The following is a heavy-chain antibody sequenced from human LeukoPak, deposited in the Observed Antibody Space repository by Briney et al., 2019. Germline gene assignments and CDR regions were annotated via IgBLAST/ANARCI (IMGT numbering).Heavy chain of an antibody. CDR2: IYSGGNT. CDR3: ARSGSHYYDSSGYYS. Sequence: GGSLRLSCAASGFNVSSSYMSWVRQAPGKGLEWVSFIYSGGNTYYADSVKGRFTISRDNSKNTLYLQMNSLRAEDTAVYYCARSGSHYYDSSGYYSWGQGTLVTVSS. V-gene: IGHV3-53*01. CDR1: GFNVSSSY. J-gene: IGHJ4*02. D-gene: IGHD3-22*01.